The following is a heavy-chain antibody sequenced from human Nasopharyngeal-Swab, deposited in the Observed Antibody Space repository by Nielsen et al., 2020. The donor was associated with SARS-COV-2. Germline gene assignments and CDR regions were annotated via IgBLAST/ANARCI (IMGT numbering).Heavy chain of an antibody. CDR3: AGAPKQVWSRDYFDT. D-gene: IGHD5-18*01. J-gene: IGHJ4*02. CDR1: GFTFSSYW. CDR2: ISSSSSYT. Sequence: LSLTCAASGFTFSSYWMSWIRQAPGKGPEWVSSISSSSSYTYYADSVKGRFTISRDNAKNSLYLQMNSLRAEDTAVYYCAGAPKQVWSRDYFDTWGQGMLVTVSS. V-gene: IGHV3-21*01.